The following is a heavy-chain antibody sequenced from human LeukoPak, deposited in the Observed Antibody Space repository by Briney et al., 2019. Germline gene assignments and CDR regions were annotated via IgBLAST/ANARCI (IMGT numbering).Heavy chain of an antibody. CDR3: ARTAMVRDYYYYYMDV. CDR1: GGSISSSSYY. CDR2: IYYSGST. V-gene: IGHV4-39*07. Sequence: PSETLSLTCTVSGGSISSSSYYWGWIRQPPGKGLEWIGSIYYSGSTYYNPSLKSRVTISVDTSKNQLSLKLSSVTAADTAVYFCARTAMVRDYYYYYMDVWGKGTTVTISS. D-gene: IGHD3-10*01. J-gene: IGHJ6*03.